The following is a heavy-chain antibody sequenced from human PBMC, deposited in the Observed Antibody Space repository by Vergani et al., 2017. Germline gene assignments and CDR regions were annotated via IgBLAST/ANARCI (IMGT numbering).Heavy chain of an antibody. CDR3: AAGDDYSNSR. D-gene: IGHD4-11*01. V-gene: IGHV4-59*01. Sequence: QVQLQQWGPGLVKPSETLSLTCTVSGGSISSYYWSWIRQPPGKGLEWIGYIYYSGSTNYNPSLKSRGTISVDTSKNQFSLKLSSVTAADTAVYYCAAGDDYSNSRWGQGTLVTVSS. CDR1: GGSISSYY. CDR2: IYYSGST. J-gene: IGHJ4*02.